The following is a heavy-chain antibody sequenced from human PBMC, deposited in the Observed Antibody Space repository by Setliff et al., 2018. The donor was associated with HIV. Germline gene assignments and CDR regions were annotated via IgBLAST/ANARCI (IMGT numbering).Heavy chain of an antibody. CDR3: ARDHHSGRGSNFPWYSDL. J-gene: IGHJ2*01. D-gene: IGHD1-26*01. V-gene: IGHV1-18*01. CDR1: GYTFSNYG. Sequence: SVKVSCKASGYTFSNYGITWVRQAPGQGLEWMGWITSYNGNTNYAKKFKGRVIMTTDTSTSIAYMELKSLRSEDTAVYYCARDHHSGRGSNFPWYSDLWGRGTLVTVSS. CDR2: ITSYNGNT.